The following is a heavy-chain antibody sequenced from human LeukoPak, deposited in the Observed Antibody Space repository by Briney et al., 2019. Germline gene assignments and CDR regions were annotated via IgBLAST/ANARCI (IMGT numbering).Heavy chain of an antibody. CDR3: ANGGTYSSGP. V-gene: IGHV3-21*01. Sequence: AGGSLRLSCVASGFTFSSYSMNWVRQAPGKGLEWVSSISSSSSSTYYADSVKGRFTISRDNAKNSLHLQMNSLRAEDTAVYYCANGGTYSSGPWGQGTLVTVSS. CDR2: ISSSSSST. J-gene: IGHJ5*02. CDR1: GFTFSSYS. D-gene: IGHD3-22*01.